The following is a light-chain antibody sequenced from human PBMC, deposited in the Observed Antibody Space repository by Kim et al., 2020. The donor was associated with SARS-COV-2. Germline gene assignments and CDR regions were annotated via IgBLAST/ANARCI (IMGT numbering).Light chain of an antibody. CDR1: QDISNY. J-gene: IGKJ2*02. Sequence: DIQMTQSPSSLSASVGDRVTITYQASQDISNYLNWYQQKPGKAPKLLIYDASNLETGVPSRFSGSGSGTDFTFTISSLQPEDIATYYCQQYDNLPSWTFGQGTKLEI. V-gene: IGKV1-33*01. CDR3: QQYDNLPSWT. CDR2: DAS.